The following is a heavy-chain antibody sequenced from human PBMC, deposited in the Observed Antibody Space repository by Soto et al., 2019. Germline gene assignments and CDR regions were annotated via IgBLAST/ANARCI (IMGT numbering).Heavy chain of an antibody. CDR1: GFSLSTSGVG. CDR2: IYWNDDK. V-gene: IGHV2-5*01. J-gene: IGHJ6*02. CDR3: AHRENYYYDSSGYYYGPPHYYYYGMDV. Sequence: GSGPTLVNPTQTLTLTCTFSGFSLSTSGVGVGWIRQPPGKALEWLALIYWNDDKRYSPSLKSRLTITKDTSKNQVVLTMTNIDPVDTATYYCAHRENYYYDSSGYYYGPPHYYYYGMDVWGQGTTVTVSS. D-gene: IGHD3-22*01.